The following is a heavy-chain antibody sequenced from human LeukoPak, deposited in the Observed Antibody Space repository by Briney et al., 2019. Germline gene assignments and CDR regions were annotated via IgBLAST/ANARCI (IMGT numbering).Heavy chain of an antibody. J-gene: IGHJ6*02. Sequence: GGSLRLSCAASGFTFSTSWMAWVRQTPGKGLEWVANIKPDGSEIHYGDSVKGRFTISRDNARNSLNLQMDSLRVDATAVYFCARDWHFSLDVWGQGTTVTVSS. CDR3: ARDWHFSLDV. V-gene: IGHV3-7*04. CDR1: GFTFSTSW. CDR2: IKPDGSEI.